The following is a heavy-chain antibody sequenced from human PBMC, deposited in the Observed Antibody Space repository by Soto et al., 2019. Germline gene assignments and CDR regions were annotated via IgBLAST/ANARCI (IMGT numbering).Heavy chain of an antibody. CDR2: ISNDGSNK. J-gene: IGHJ5*02. CDR1: GFRFSGYG. CDR3: AKDRECEQYNGWHQGS. Sequence: GGSLRLSCAASGFRFSGYGMHWVRQAPGKGLEWLAAISNDGSNKYYGDSVKGRFTISRDNSKNTLYLQINSLRAEDTAVYYCAKDRECEQYNGWHQGSWGQGTKGTVSP. V-gene: IGHV3-30*18. D-gene: IGHD6-19*01.